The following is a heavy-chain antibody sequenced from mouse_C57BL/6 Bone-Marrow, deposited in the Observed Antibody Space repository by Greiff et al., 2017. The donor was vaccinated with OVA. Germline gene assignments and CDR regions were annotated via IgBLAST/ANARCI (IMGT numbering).Heavy chain of an antibody. D-gene: IGHD1-1*01. Sequence: QVQLQQPGAELVMPGASVKLSCKASGYTFTSYWMHWVKQRPGQGLEWIGEIDPSDSYTNYNQKFKGKSTLTVDKSSSTAYMQLSSLTSEDSAVYYCARGPYYYGSQYYFDYWGQGTTLTVSS. CDR2: IDPSDSYT. CDR1: GYTFTSYW. J-gene: IGHJ2*01. CDR3: ARGPYYYGSQYYFDY. V-gene: IGHV1-69*01.